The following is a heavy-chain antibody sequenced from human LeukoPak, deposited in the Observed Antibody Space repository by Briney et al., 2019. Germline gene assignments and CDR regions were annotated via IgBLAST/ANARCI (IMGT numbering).Heavy chain of an antibody. CDR1: GGSFSGYY. Sequence: PSETLSLTCAVYGGSFSGYYWSWIRQPPGKGLEWIGEINHSGSTNYNPSLKSRVTISVDTSENQFSLKLSSVTAADTAVYYCARVEMATIDFDYWGQGTLVTVSS. V-gene: IGHV4-34*01. CDR2: INHSGST. D-gene: IGHD5-24*01. J-gene: IGHJ4*02. CDR3: ARVEMATIDFDY.